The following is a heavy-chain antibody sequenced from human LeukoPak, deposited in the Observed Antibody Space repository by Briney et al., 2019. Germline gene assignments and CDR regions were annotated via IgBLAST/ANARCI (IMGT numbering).Heavy chain of an antibody. CDR1: GFTVSSNY. J-gene: IGHJ6*04. CDR2: ISSSGSTI. CDR3: AELGITMIGGV. V-gene: IGHV3-11*04. Sequence: GGSLRLSCAASGFTVSSNYMSWVRQAPGKGLEWVSYISSSGSTIYYADSVKGRFTFSRDNAKNSLYLQMNSLRAEDTAVYYCAELGITMIGGVWGKGTTVTISS. D-gene: IGHD3-10*02.